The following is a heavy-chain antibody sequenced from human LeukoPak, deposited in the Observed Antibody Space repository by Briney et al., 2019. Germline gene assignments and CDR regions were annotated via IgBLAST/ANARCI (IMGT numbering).Heavy chain of an antibody. Sequence: PPGTGLQWIGLVSASATSSSNPSLKSPVTVSADTSKNQFYLSLSSVTAADTALYYCATGGGIGVSHAWGQGTLVPVSS. D-gene: IGHD5/OR15-5a*01. CDR2: VSASATS. V-gene: IGHV4-39*01. CDR3: ATGGGIGVSHA. J-gene: IGHJ5*02.